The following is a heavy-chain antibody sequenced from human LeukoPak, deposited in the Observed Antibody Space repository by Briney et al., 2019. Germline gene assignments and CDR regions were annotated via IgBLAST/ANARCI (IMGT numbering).Heavy chain of an antibody. J-gene: IGHJ5*01. Sequence: AAVQDSCKASGYTFTGYYMHWVRQPPGQGLEWMGWINHKSGGTNYAQKLQGRVTMTRDTSISTAYMELRRQRADHTHGYYYARVSGYRSKWYHRRAAWF. D-gene: IGHD6-13*01. CDR1: GYTFTGYY. CDR2: INHKSGGT. V-gene: IGHV1-2*02. CDR3: ARVSGYRSKWYHRRAAWF.